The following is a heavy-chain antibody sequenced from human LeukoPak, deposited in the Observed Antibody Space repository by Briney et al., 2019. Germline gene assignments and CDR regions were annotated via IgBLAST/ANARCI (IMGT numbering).Heavy chain of an antibody. CDR3: ARVLLDSSGNQYWYYDL. V-gene: IGHV3-53*01. D-gene: IGHD3-22*01. CDR2: IHNTGNT. J-gene: IGHJ2*01. CDR1: GFTVSSNY. Sequence: PGGSLRLSCAASGFTVSSNYMNWVRQAPGRGLEWVSVIHNTGNTYYADSVKGRFTMSRDSSKNTLYLQMNSLRAEDMAVYYCARVLLDSSGNQYWYYDLWGRGTLVTVSS.